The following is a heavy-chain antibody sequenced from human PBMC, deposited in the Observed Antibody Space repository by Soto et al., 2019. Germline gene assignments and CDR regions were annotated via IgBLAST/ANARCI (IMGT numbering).Heavy chain of an antibody. J-gene: IGHJ4*02. CDR2: ISYDGSNK. D-gene: IGHD3-22*01. CDR1: GFTFSSYG. Sequence: HPGGSLRLSCAASGFTFSSYGMHWVRQAPGKGLEWVAVISYDGSNKYYADSVKGRFTISRDNSKNTLYLQMNSLRAEDTAVYYCATTYYYESSGYYDPSALRDYWGQGTLVTVSS. CDR3: ATTYYYESSGYYDPSALRDY. V-gene: IGHV3-30*03.